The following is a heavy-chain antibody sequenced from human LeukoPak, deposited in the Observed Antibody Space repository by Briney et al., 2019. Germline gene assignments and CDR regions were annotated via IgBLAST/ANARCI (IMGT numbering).Heavy chain of an antibody. V-gene: IGHV4-59*01. CDR1: GGSISSYY. CDR2: IYYSGST. J-gene: IGHJ6*03. D-gene: IGHD5-18*01. CDR3: ARTTEGGYTYDYFYYYYMDV. Sequence: PSETLSLTCTVSGGSISSYYWSWIRQPPGKGLEWVGYIYYSGSTNYNPSLKSRVTISVDTSKNQFSLKLSSVTAADTAVYYCARTTEGGYTYDYFYYYYMDVWGKGTTVTISS.